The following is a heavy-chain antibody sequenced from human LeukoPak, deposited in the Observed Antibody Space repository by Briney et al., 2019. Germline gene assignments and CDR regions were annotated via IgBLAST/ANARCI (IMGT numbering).Heavy chain of an antibody. D-gene: IGHD3-3*01. CDR1: GFTFSDYY. J-gene: IGHJ4*02. V-gene: IGHV3-11*04. CDR3: ARGRTGYDFWSGYYTDPLTFDY. Sequence: GGSLRLSCAASGFTFSDYYMSWIRQAPGKGLEWVSYISSSGSTIYYADSVKGRFTISRDNAKNSLYLQMNSLRAEDTAVYYCARGRTGYDFWSGYYTDPLTFDYWGQGTLVTVSS. CDR2: ISSSGSTI.